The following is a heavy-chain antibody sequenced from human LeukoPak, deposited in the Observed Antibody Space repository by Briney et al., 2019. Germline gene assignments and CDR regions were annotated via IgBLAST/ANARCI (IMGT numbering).Heavy chain of an antibody. CDR1: GYTLTELS. Sequence: GASVKVSCKVSGYTLTELSMHWVRQAPGKGPEWMGGFDPEDGETIYAQKFQGRVTMTEDTSTDTAYMELSSLRSEDTAVYYCHGYYYDSSGYPKGYFGYWGQGTLVTVSS. V-gene: IGHV1-24*01. D-gene: IGHD3-22*01. J-gene: IGHJ4*02. CDR3: HGYYYDSSGYPKGYFGY. CDR2: FDPEDGET.